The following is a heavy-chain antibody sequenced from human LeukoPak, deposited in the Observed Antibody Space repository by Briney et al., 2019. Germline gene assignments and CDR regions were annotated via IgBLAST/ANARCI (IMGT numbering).Heavy chain of an antibody. Sequence: GGSLRLSCAASGFPFSSYWMSWVRQAPGKGLEWVANIKQDGGEKYYVDSVKGRFTISRDNAKNSLYLQMNSLRAEDTAVYYCARDLRATTSPGSPQYWGQGTLVTVSS. J-gene: IGHJ4*02. CDR1: GFPFSSYW. V-gene: IGHV3-7*01. CDR3: ARDLRATTSPGSPQY. D-gene: IGHD1-1*01. CDR2: IKQDGGEK.